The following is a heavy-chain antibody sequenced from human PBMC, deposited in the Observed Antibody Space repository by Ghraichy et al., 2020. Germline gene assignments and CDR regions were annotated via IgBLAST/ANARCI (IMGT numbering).Heavy chain of an antibody. Sequence: SETLSLTCTVSGGSISSSSYYWGWIRQPPGKGLEWIGSIYYSGSTYYNPSLKSRVTISADTSKNQFSLKLSSVTAADTAVYYCARQRPGMRDAFDIWGQGTMVTVSS. CDR2: IYYSGST. D-gene: IGHD6-13*01. V-gene: IGHV4-39*01. CDR3: ARQRPGMRDAFDI. CDR1: GGSISSSSYY. J-gene: IGHJ3*02.